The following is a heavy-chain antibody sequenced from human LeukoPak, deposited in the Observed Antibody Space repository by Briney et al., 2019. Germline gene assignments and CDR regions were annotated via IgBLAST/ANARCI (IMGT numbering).Heavy chain of an antibody. CDR3: ARTGIAARPTVWFDP. J-gene: IGHJ5*02. V-gene: IGHV3-74*01. CDR1: GFTFSSYW. CDR2: INSDGSST. Sequence: GGSLRLSCAASGFTFSSYWMHWVRQAPGKGLVRVSHINSDGSSTNYADSVKGRFTISRDNAKNTLYLQMNSLRAEDTAVYYCARTGIAARPTVWFDPWGQGTLVTVSS. D-gene: IGHD6-6*01.